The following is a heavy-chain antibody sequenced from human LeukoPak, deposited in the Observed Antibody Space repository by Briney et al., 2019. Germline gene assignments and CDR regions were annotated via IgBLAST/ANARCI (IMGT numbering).Heavy chain of an antibody. J-gene: IGHJ4*02. D-gene: IGHD1-26*01. V-gene: IGHV3-7*01. CDR3: ARDASGSYYDY. CDR2: INQDGSEK. CDR1: GFTFSTNW. Sequence: GGSLRLSCQASGFTFSTNWMTWVRQAPGKGLEWVVNINQDGSEKYYVDSVKGRFTISRDNAKNSLYLQMDSLRAEDTATYYCARDASGSYYDYWGQGTLVSVSS.